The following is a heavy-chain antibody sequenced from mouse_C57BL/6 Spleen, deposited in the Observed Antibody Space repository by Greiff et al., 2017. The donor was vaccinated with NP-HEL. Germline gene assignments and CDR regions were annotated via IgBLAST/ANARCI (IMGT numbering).Heavy chain of an antibody. V-gene: IGHV1-82*01. CDR2: IYPGDGDT. D-gene: IGHD2-2*01. CDR3: ARGGLHWYFDV. Sequence: QVQLQQSGPELVKPGASVKISCKASGYAFSSSWMNWVKQRPGKGLEWIGRIYPGDGDTNYNGKFKGKATLTADKSSSTAYMQLSSLTSEDSAVYFCARGGLHWYFDVWGTGTTVTVSS. J-gene: IGHJ1*03. CDR1: GYAFSSSW.